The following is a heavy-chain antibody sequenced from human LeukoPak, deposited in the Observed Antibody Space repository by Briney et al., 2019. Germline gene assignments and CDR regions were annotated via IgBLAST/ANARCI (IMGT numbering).Heavy chain of an antibody. Sequence: GGSLRLSCAASGFTFTGSWMHWVRQVPGKGLLWVARMNGDGSTINYADSVKGRFTISRDDANNMLYLQMNRLKVEDMAVYYCARAGYYRFDYWGQGVLVTVSS. CDR1: GFTFTGSW. CDR2: MNGDGSTI. J-gene: IGHJ4*02. CDR3: ARAGYYRFDY. D-gene: IGHD4-17*01. V-gene: IGHV3-74*01.